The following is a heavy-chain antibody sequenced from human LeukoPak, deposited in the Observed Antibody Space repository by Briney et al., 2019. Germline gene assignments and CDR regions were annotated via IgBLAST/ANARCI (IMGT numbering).Heavy chain of an antibody. J-gene: IGHJ4*02. D-gene: IGHD2-8*01. Sequence: GGSLRLSCAASGFTFSSYAMSWVRQAPGKGLEWVSAISGSGGSTYYADSVKSRFTISRDNSKNTLYLQMNSLRAEDTAVYYCAKAPPSDRVYAIRSHPFDYWGQGTLVTVSS. CDR3: AKAPPSDRVYAIRSHPFDY. CDR2: ISGSGGST. V-gene: IGHV3-23*01. CDR1: GFTFSSYA.